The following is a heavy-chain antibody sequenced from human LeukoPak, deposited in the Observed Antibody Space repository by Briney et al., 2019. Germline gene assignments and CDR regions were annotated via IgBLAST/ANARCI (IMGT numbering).Heavy chain of an antibody. CDR1: GFTFASSV. CDR2: FSGSGGSR. D-gene: IGHD6-6*01. J-gene: IGHJ4*02. V-gene: IGHV3-23*01. Sequence: GGSLRLSCAASGFTFASSVMNWVRQAPGKGLEWVSSFSGSGGSRYYADAVRGRFTVSRDNSKNTLYLIMTSLRAEDSAVYYCAKSSQLDYWGRGTLVTVSS. CDR3: AKSSQLDY.